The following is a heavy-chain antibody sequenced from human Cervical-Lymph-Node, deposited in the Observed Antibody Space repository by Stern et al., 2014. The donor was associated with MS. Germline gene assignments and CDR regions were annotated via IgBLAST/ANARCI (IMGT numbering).Heavy chain of an antibody. J-gene: IGHJ4*01. CDR3: ARDKGMFFL. D-gene: IGHD2/OR15-2a*01. Sequence: VHLVESGAGLVKPSETLSLTCTVSGCSITNYYWSWIRQPPGKGLECIGYIYYSWSTSLNPSLTSRVTRSVDTSKNQFSLNLSSVTAADTAVYYCARDKGMFFLWGQGTLVTASS. V-gene: IGHV4-59*01. CDR2: IYYSWST. CDR1: GCSITNYY.